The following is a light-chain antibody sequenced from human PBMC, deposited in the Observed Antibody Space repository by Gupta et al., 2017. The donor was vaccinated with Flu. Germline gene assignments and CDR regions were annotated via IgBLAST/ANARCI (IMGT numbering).Light chain of an antibody. CDR2: GNN. J-gene: IGLJ1*01. V-gene: IGLV1-40*01. Sequence: QSVLTPPPSVSGAPGQRVTISCTGSSSNIGAGYAVQWYRQLPGTAPQLLIYGNNNRPSGVPDRFSGSKSYTSVSLAIAGLQTEDEADYYCQSYDSSLSGYVFGTGTKVTVL. CDR3: QSYDSSLSGYV. CDR1: SSNIGAGYA.